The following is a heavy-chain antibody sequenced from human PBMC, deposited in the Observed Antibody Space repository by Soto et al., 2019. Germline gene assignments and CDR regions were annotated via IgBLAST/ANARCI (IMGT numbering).Heavy chain of an antibody. CDR1: GGSISSYF. CDR2: IYYTGIT. D-gene: IGHD3-16*01. V-gene: IGHV4-59*01. Sequence: QMQLQESGPGLVKPSETLSLTCTVSGGSISSYFWCWIRQPPGKGLEWIGYIYYTGITNYNPSLKSRVTISVASSKNQLSLQLSSGTAADTAVYYCAYVYWYFDLWGRGAGVTVSS. J-gene: IGHJ2*01. CDR3: AYVYWYFDL.